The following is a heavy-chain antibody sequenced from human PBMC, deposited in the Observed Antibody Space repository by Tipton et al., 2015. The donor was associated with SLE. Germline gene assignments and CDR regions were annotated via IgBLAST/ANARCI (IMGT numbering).Heavy chain of an antibody. CDR1: GGSISSSSYY. V-gene: IGHV4-39*01. CDR2: MTYGGSI. J-gene: IGHJ5*02. Sequence: GLVKPSETLSLTCSVSGGSISSSSYYWGWIRQTPGKGLEWIGSMTYGGSIHYNPSLKSRVTISVDTSKNQLSLKLSSVTAADTAVYYCARHDTNYGRNWFDPWGQGTLVTVSS. D-gene: IGHD2-8*01. CDR3: ARHDTNYGRNWFDP.